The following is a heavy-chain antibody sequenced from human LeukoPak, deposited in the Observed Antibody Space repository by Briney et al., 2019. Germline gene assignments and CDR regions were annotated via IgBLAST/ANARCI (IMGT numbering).Heavy chain of an antibody. Sequence: SETLSLTCAVYGGSFSGYYWSWIRQPPGKGLEWIGEINHSGSTNYNPSLKSRVTISVDTSKNQFSLKLSSVTAADTAVYYCARAPPHSSGWGIDYWGQGTLVTVSS. V-gene: IGHV4-34*01. D-gene: IGHD6-19*01. CDR3: ARAPPHSSGWGIDY. CDR2: INHSGST. CDR1: GGSFSGYY. J-gene: IGHJ4*02.